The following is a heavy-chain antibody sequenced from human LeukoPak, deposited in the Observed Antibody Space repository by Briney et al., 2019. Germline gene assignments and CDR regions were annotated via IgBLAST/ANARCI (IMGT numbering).Heavy chain of an antibody. CDR1: GGSFSGYY. CDR2: INHSGST. Sequence: PSETLSLTCAVYGGSFSGYYWSWIRQPPGKGLEWIGEINHSGSTNYNPSLKSRVTISVDTSKNQFSLKLSSVTAADTAVYYCARLNRYCSSTSCYHWFDPWGQGTLVTVSS. D-gene: IGHD2-2*01. J-gene: IGHJ5*02. CDR3: ARLNRYCSSTSCYHWFDP. V-gene: IGHV4-34*01.